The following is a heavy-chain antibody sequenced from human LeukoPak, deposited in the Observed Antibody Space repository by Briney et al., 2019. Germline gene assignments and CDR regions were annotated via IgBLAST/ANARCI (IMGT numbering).Heavy chain of an antibody. D-gene: IGHD1-26*01. CDR2: IKQDGSEK. J-gene: IGHJ6*03. Sequence: GGSLRLSCAASGFTFSSYWMSWVRQAPGKGLEWVANIKQDGSEKYYVDSVKGRFTISRDNAENSLYLQMNSLRAEDTAVYYCARDSGARIVGSSYYYMDVWGKGTTVTVSS. CDR3: ARDSGARIVGSSYYYMDV. V-gene: IGHV3-7*01. CDR1: GFTFSSYW.